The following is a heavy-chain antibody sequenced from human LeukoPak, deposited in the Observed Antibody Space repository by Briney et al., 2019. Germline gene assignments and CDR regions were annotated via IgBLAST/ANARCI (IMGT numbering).Heavy chain of an antibody. CDR3: ARGQTIVGATGDF. Sequence: SETLSLTCAVYGGSLSGYYWSWIRQPPGKGLEWIGEINHSGSTNYNPSLKSRVTISVDTSKNQFSLKLSSVTAADAAVYYCARGQTIVGATGDFWGQGTLVTVSS. V-gene: IGHV4-34*01. J-gene: IGHJ4*02. CDR1: GGSLSGYY. D-gene: IGHD1-26*01. CDR2: INHSGST.